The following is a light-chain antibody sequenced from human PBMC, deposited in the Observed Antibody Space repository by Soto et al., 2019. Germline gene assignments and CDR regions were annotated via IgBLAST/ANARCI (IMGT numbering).Light chain of an antibody. CDR1: QSVSSN. J-gene: IGKJ1*01. Sequence: EIVMTRSPATLSVSPGERATLSCRASQSVSSNLAWYQQKPGQAPRLLIYGASTRATGIPARFSGSGSGTEFTLTISSLQSEDFAVYYCRQYNNWWTFGQGTKV. CDR3: RQYNNWWT. V-gene: IGKV3-15*01. CDR2: GAS.